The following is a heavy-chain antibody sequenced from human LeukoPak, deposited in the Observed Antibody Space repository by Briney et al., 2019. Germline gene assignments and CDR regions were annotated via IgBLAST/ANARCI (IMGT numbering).Heavy chain of an antibody. CDR1: GFTFSSYE. D-gene: IGHD5-12*01. J-gene: IGHJ6*02. CDR3: ARDVYRKSGSGGYYYYGMDV. CDR2: ISSSSSYI. Sequence: AGGSLRRSCAASGFTFSSYEMNWVRQAPGEGVEWVSSISSSSSYIYYADSVKGRFTISRDNAKNSLYLQMNSLRAEDTAVYYCARDVYRKSGSGGYYYYGMDVWGQGTTVTASS. V-gene: IGHV3-21*01.